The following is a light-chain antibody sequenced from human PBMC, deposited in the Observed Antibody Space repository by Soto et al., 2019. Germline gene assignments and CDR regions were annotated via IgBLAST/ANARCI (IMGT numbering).Light chain of an antibody. Sequence: QSALTQPASVSGSPGQSITISCTGTSSVVGSYNLVSWYQQHPGKAPKLMIYEVSKRPSRVSNRFSGSKSGNTASLTISGLQAEDEADYYCCSYAGSSSYVFGTGTKVTVL. CDR1: SSVVGSYNL. CDR3: CSYAGSSSYV. V-gene: IGLV2-23*02. CDR2: EVS. J-gene: IGLJ1*01.